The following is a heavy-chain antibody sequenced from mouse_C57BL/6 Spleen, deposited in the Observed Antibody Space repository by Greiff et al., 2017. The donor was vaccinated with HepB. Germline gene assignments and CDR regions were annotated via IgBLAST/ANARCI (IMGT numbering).Heavy chain of an antibody. CDR2: IDTEDGET. D-gene: IGHD2-4*01. V-gene: IGHV14-2*01. CDR1: GFNIKDYY. Sequence: EVKLVESGAELVKPGASVKLSCTASGFNIKDYYMHWVKQRTEQGLEWIGRIDTEDGETKYAPKFQGKATITADTSSNPAYLQLSSLTSEDTAVYYCARDPHYDYGLYAMDYGGQGTSVTVSS. J-gene: IGHJ4*01. CDR3: ARDPHYDYGLYAMDY.